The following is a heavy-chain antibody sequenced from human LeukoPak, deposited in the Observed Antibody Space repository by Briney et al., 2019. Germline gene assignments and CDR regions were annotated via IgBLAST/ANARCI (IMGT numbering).Heavy chain of an antibody. CDR1: GYSISSGYY. CDR3: ARVSTGDIVVVPAQYYFDY. D-gene: IGHD2-2*01. CDR2: IYHSGST. V-gene: IGHV4-38-2*02. J-gene: IGHJ4*02. Sequence: SETLSLTCTVSGYSISSGYYWGWIRQPPGKGLEWIGTIYHSGSTYYNPSVKRRVTISVDTYKNQCSRKLSTGTAADTAVYYCARVSTGDIVVVPAQYYFDYWGQGTLVTVSS.